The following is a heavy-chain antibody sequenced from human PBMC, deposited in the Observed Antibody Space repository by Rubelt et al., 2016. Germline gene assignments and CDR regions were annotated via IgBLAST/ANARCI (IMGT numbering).Heavy chain of an antibody. CDR1: GGSISSSSYY. CDR2: IYFSGST. J-gene: IGHJ4*02. CDR3: ARQIAAREVARWGLGEAYFDY. D-gene: IGHD6-6*01. V-gene: IGHV4-39*01. Sequence: QLQLQESGPGLVKPSETLSLTCTVSGGSISSSSYYWGWIRQPPGTGLEWIGSIYFSGSTYYNPSLKSRVTISVDTSKNQFHLKLSSVTAADTAVYYCARQIAAREVARWGLGEAYFDYWGQGTLVTVSS.